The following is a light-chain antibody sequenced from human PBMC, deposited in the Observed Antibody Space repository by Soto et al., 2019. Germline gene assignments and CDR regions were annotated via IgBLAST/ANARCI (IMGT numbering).Light chain of an antibody. CDR1: QSVGRF. CDR2: VAS. J-gene: IGKJ5*01. V-gene: IGKV1-5*01. Sequence: DIQMTQSPSSLSASVVDRVTSTCRASQSVGRFLNWYQQKPGKAPPVLINVASTLRSGVPSRFSGSGSGTEFTLPTSSLQPADFATYYCQQYNSYSPITFGQGTRLEIK. CDR3: QQYNSYSPIT.